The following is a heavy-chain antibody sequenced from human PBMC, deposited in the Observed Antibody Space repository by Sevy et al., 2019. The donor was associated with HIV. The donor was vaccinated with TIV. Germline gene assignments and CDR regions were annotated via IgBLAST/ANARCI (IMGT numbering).Heavy chain of an antibody. CDR3: ARESPSVWYFDS. Sequence: GGSLRLSCAASGFTFSNYGMHWVRQAPGKGLEWVAAIFFAGNIKYYEDSVKGRFTIFRDNSKNTQYLQMNSLRAEDTAVYYCARESPSVWYFDSWGQGTLVTVSS. CDR2: IFFAGNIK. CDR1: GFTFSNYG. D-gene: IGHD6-19*01. J-gene: IGHJ4*02. V-gene: IGHV3-33*01.